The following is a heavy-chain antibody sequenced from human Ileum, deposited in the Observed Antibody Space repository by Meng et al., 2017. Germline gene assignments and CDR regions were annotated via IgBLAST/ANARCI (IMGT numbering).Heavy chain of an antibody. CDR3: VRNEGYSLGD. V-gene: IGHV4-4*02. J-gene: IGHJ4*02. D-gene: IGHD2-21*01. Sequence: GQLQGSGPGLVKPSGTLSLTCAGSGDSISSRDWWSWVRQPPGKGLEWIGEISQESGRTNYNPSLKSRVTISLDKSKNQFSLNLNSVTAADTAAYYCVRNEGYSLGDWGQGTLVTVSS. CDR1: GDSISSRDW. CDR2: ISQESGRT.